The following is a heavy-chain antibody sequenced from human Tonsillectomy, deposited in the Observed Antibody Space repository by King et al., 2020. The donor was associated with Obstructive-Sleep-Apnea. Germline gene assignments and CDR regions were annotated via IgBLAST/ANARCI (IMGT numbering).Heavy chain of an antibody. D-gene: IGHD2-21*01. CDR1: GFTFRTYS. CDR3: ARDLTYCGGDCWDAFDI. CDR2: ISTTDGTT. Sequence: VQLVESGGGVVQPGGSLRLSCAASGFTFRTYSMNWVRQAPGKGLEWISYISTTDGTTYYADSVKGRFTISRDNAKTSLSLQMNSLRAEDTAVYYCARDLTYCGGDCWDAFDIWGQGTMVTVSS. V-gene: IGHV3-48*04. J-gene: IGHJ3*02.